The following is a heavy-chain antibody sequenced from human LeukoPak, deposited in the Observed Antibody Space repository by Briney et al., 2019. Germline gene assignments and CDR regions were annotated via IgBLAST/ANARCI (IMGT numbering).Heavy chain of an antibody. J-gene: IGHJ3*01. CDR2: IKQDGSEK. Sequence: PGGSLRLSCAASGFTFSSYWMSWVRQAPGKGLEWVASIKQDGSEKYYVDSVKGRFTISRDNAKNSLYLQMNSLRAEDTAVYYCARFSSSWYFSTTDAFDLWGQGTMVTVSS. V-gene: IGHV3-7*01. CDR1: GFTFSSYW. D-gene: IGHD6-13*01. CDR3: ARFSSSWYFSTTDAFDL.